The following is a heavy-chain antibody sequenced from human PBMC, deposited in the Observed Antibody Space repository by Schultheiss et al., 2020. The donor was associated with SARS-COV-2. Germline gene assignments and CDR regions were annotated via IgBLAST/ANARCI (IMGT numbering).Heavy chain of an antibody. CDR1: GFTFSSYD. D-gene: IGHD2-2*01. V-gene: IGHV3-23*01. Sequence: GGSLRLSCAASGFTFSSYDMHWVRQAPGKGLEWVSAISGSGGSTYYADSVKGRFTISRDNSKNTLYLQMNSLKTEDTAVYYCTTDWQYQLLSAWRIDYWGQGTLVTVSS. CDR3: TTDWQYQLLSAWRIDY. J-gene: IGHJ4*02. CDR2: ISGSGGST.